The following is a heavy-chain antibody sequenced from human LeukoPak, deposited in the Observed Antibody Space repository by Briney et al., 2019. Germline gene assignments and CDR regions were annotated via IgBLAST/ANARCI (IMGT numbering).Heavy chain of an antibody. J-gene: IGHJ5*02. CDR2: IYYSGGT. CDR3: ARAGTNDYGGLAGWFDP. CDR1: RGSITSSY. V-gene: IGHV4-59*01. D-gene: IGHD4-23*01. Sequence: SETLSLTCTVSRGSITSSYWSWIRQPPGKGLEWIGYIYYSGGTNYNPSLKSRVTISVDTSKNRSSLKLRSVTAADTAVYYCARAGTNDYGGLAGWFDPWGQGTLVIVSS.